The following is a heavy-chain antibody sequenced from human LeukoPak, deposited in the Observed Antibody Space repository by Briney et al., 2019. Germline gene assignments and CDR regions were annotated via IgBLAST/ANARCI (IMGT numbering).Heavy chain of an antibody. CDR1: GCTFGDYV. D-gene: IGHD1-26*01. CDR3: SSDVMSGSGNYPY. J-gene: IGHJ4*02. CDR2: INWNGGST. Sequence: GGSLILSCAASGCTFGDYVMSWVRQAPGKGLEWVAGINWNGGSTGYADSVKCLFTISRYNANNSLYLQINSLRAEDTALYYCSSDVMSGSGNYPYWPQGPLVPAFS. V-gene: IGHV3-20*04.